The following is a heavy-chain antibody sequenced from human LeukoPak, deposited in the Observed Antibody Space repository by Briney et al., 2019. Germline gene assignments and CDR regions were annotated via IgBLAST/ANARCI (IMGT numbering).Heavy chain of an antibody. CDR2: ISSSSSYI. CDR3: ARDFLSGHSSSWYNY. V-gene: IGHV3-21*01. D-gene: IGHD6-13*01. CDR1: GFTFSSYS. Sequence: PGGSLRLSCAASGFTFSSYSVNWVRQAPGKGLEWVSSISSSSSYIYYADSVKGRFTISRDNAKNSLYLQMNSLRAEDTAVYYCARDFLSGHSSSWYNYWGQGTLVTVSS. J-gene: IGHJ4*02.